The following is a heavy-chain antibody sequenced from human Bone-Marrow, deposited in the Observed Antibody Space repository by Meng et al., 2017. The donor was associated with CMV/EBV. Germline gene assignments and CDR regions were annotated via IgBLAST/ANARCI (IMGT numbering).Heavy chain of an antibody. J-gene: IGHJ6*02. CDR1: GFTFSSYR. CDR2: ISSTSDYI. CDR3: ARDIRGSDYYYGTDV. D-gene: IGHD3-10*01. Sequence: GESLKISCAAFGFTFSSYRMNWVRQAPGKGLEWVSYISSTSDYIGYADSVKGRFTISRDNARNSLLLQMNSLRVEDTAVYYCARDIRGSDYYYGTDVWGQGNTVTVSS. V-gene: IGHV3-21*01.